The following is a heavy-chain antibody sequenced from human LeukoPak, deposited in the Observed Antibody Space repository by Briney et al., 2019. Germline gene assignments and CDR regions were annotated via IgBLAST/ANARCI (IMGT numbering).Heavy chain of an antibody. CDR2: ISGSGGST. CDR3: AKFLTTVPTFHY. V-gene: IGHV3-23*01. D-gene: IGHD4-17*01. CDR1: GFTFTSYA. Sequence: GGSLRLSGEASGFTFTSYAMSGVPQAPGKGLEWVSAISGSGGSTYYADSVKGRFTISRDNSKNTLYLQMNSLRAEDTAVYYCAKFLTTVPTFHYWGQGTLVTVSS. J-gene: IGHJ4*02.